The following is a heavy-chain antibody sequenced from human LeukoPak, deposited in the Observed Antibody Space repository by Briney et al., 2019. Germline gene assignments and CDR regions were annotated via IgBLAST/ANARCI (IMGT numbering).Heavy chain of an antibody. D-gene: IGHD3-10*01. CDR3: ARRSMVRGVTGLYYYYMDV. CDR1: GGSISSYY. CDR2: IYYSGST. J-gene: IGHJ6*03. V-gene: IGHV4-59*01. Sequence: SETLSLTCTVSGGSISSYYWSWIRQPPGKGLEWIGYIYYSGSTNYNPSLKSRVTISVDTSKNQFSLKLSSVTAADTAVYYCARRSMVRGVTGLYYYYMDVWGKGTTVTVSS.